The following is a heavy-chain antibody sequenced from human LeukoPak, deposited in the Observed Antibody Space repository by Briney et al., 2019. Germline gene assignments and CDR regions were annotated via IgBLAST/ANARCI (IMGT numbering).Heavy chain of an antibody. J-gene: IGHJ3*02. CDR1: GFTFSSYS. V-gene: IGHV3-21*04. CDR3: ARAAVAGHDAFDI. D-gene: IGHD6-19*01. Sequence: GGSLRLSCAASGFTFSSYSMNWVRQAPGKGLEWVSSISSSSSYIYYADSVKGRFTISRDNAKNSLYLQMNSLRAEDTAVYYCARAAVAGHDAFDIWGQGTMVTVSS. CDR2: ISSSSSYI.